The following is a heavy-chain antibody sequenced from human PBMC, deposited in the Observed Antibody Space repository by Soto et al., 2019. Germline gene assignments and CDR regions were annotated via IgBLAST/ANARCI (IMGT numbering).Heavy chain of an antibody. J-gene: IGHJ4*02. CDR2: ISSSSSTI. CDR3: ARGVAVAGTLFDY. CDR1: GFNFGSYS. D-gene: IGHD6-19*01. Sequence: GGSLRLSCTASGFNFGSYSMNWVRQAPGKGLEWVSYISSSSSTIYYADSVKGRFTISRDNAKNSLYLQMNSLRDEDTAVYYCARGVAVAGTLFDYWGQGTLVTVSS. V-gene: IGHV3-48*02.